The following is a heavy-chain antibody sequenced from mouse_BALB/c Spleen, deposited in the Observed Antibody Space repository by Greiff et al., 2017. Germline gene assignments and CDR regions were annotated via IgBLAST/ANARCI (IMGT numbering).Heavy chain of an antibody. Sequence: VNLVESGPGLVQPSQSLSITCTVSGFSLTSYGVHWVRQSPGKGLEWLGVIWSGGSTDYNAAFISRLSISKDNSKSQVFFKMNSLQADDTAIYYCVRKGGYLTFYAMDYWGQGTSVTVSS. CDR1: GFSLTSYG. CDR2: IWSGGST. CDR3: VRKGGYLTFYAMDY. V-gene: IGHV2-2-2*01. D-gene: IGHD2-2*01. J-gene: IGHJ4*01.